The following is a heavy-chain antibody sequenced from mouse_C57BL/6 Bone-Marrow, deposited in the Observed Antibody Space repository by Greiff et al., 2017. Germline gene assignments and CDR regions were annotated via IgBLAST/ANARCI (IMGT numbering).Heavy chain of an antibody. Sequence: QVQLQQPGAELVMPGASVKLSCKASGYTFTSYWMHWVKQRPGQGLEWIGEIDTSDSYTNYNQKFKGKSTLTVDKSSSTAYMQLSSLTSEDSAVYYCERSDFDYWGQGTTLTVSS. CDR1: GYTFTSYW. V-gene: IGHV1-69*01. J-gene: IGHJ2*01. CDR3: ERSDFDY. CDR2: IDTSDSYT.